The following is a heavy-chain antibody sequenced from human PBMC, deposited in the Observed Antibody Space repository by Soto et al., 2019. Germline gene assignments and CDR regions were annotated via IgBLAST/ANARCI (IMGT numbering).Heavy chain of an antibody. CDR2: IKSKTDGGTT. V-gene: IGHV3-15*07. J-gene: IGHJ6*02. CDR3: TWLWFNRSLFGYYYDYGMDV. Sequence: EVQLVESGGGLVKPGGSLRLSCAASGFTFSNAWMNWVRQAPGKGLEWVGRIKSKTDGGTTDYAAPVKGRFTISRDDSKNTLYLQMNSLKTEDTAVYYCTWLWFNRSLFGYYYDYGMDVWGQGTTVTVSS. CDR1: GFTFSNAW. D-gene: IGHD3-10*01.